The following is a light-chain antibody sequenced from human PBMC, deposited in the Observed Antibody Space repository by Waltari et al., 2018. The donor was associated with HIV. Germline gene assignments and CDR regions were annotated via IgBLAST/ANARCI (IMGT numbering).Light chain of an antibody. CDR2: QAS. CDR3: HQYASFSGT. CDR1: QNVGAF. V-gene: IGKV1-5*03. Sequence: DIRLTQSPSTLSASAGDRVAITCRAGQNVGAFLAWYQQKPGKPPKLLIFQASTLEGGVPSRFRGSVSGSDFTLTINGLQSDDFATYYCHQYASFSGTFGQGTKVEL. J-gene: IGKJ1*01.